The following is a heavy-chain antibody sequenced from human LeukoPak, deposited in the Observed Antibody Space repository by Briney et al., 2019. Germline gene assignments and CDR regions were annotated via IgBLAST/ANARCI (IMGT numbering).Heavy chain of an antibody. CDR3: ARDLYDYVWGSYRPQLNWFDP. D-gene: IGHD3-16*02. Sequence: GASVKVSCKASGYTFTGYYMHWVRQAPGQGLEWMGWINPNSGGTNYAQKFQGRVTMTRDTSISTAYMELSRLRSDDTAVYYCARDLYDYVWGSYRPQLNWFDPWGQGTLVTVSS. CDR1: GYTFTGYY. CDR2: INPNSGGT. V-gene: IGHV1-2*02. J-gene: IGHJ5*02.